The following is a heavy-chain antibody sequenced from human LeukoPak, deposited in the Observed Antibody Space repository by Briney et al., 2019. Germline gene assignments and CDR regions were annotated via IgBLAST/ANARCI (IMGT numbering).Heavy chain of an antibody. Sequence: GGSLRLSCAASGFTFSSYWMSWVRQAPGKGLEWVSYISSSGSTIYYADSVKGRFTISRDNAKNSLYLQMNSLRAEDTAVYYCARDLAELPADVYYYYGMDVWGQGTTVTVSS. D-gene: IGHD3-3*02. CDR3: ARDLAELPADVYYYYGMDV. J-gene: IGHJ6*02. CDR2: ISSSGSTI. V-gene: IGHV3-48*04. CDR1: GFTFSSYW.